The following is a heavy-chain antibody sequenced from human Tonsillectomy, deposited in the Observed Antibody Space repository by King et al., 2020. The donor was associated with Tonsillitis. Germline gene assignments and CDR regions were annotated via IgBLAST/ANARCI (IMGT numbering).Heavy chain of an antibody. CDR1: GGSISSYY. Sequence: VQLVESGPGLVKPSETLSLTCTVSGGSISSYYWSWIRQPPGKGLEWIGYIYDSGSTNYNPSLKSRGTISVDTSKNNLSLKLSSVTAADTAVYYCARGSNIAAAGTGYYFDYWGQGTLVTVSS. CDR2: IYDSGST. D-gene: IGHD6-13*01. CDR3: ARGSNIAAAGTGYYFDY. V-gene: IGHV4-59*01. J-gene: IGHJ4*02.